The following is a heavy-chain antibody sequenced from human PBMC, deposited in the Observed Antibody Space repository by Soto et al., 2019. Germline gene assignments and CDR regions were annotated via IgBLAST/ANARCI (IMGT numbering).Heavy chain of an antibody. CDR1: GFTFSTYA. CDR2: ISADGTGT. J-gene: IGHJ4*02. D-gene: IGHD1-1*01. Sequence: GGSLRLSCAASGFTFSTYAMSWVRQAPGKGLDWVSTISADGTGTYYVDSVKGRFTISRDNSKNTLYLQMNRLRAEDTAAYYCANDNPGLTILAAIDYWGQGTQVTVSS. CDR3: ANDNPGLTILAAIDY. V-gene: IGHV3-23*01.